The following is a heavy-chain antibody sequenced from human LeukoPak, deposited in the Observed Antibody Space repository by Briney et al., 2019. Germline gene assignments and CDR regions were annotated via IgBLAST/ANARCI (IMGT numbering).Heavy chain of an antibody. Sequence: ASVKVSCKASGYTFTGYYMHWVRQAPGQGLEWMGWINPNSGDTNYAQKFQGRVTMTRDTSISTAYMELSRLRSDDTAVYYCARDLEAAVTDAFDIWGQGTMVTVSS. CDR2: INPNSGDT. V-gene: IGHV1-2*02. D-gene: IGHD6-13*01. CDR3: ARDLEAAVTDAFDI. J-gene: IGHJ3*02. CDR1: GYTFTGYY.